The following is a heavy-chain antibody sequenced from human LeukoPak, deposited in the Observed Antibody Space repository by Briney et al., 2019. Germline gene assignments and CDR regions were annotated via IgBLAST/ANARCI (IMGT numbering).Heavy chain of an antibody. V-gene: IGHV4-39*01. J-gene: IGHJ4*02. CDR2: MHQSGTT. CDR1: GGSISNSGYY. CDR3: ARQVRDPYYPLDPRYFDS. Sequence: SETLSLTCTVSGGSISNSGYYCAWIRQPPGMGLEWIGSMHQSGTTHYNLSLKSRVTISVDTPNNQCSLKLRSVTASDTALYFCARQVRDPYYPLDPRYFDSWGQGTQVAVSS. D-gene: IGHD1-26*01.